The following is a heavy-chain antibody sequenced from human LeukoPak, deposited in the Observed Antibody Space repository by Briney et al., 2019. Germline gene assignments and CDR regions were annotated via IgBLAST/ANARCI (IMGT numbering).Heavy chain of an antibody. V-gene: IGHV1-69*13. CDR3: ARDQGLWFGELLPHGEYFQH. CDR2: FIPMFGRT. J-gene: IGHJ1*01. D-gene: IGHD3-10*01. Sequence: RASVKVSCKASGGTFSGYAFSWVRQAPGQGLEWMGGFIPMFGRTNYAQTFQGRVTITADESTSTAYMELTSLRSDDTAVYYCARDQGLWFGELLPHGEYFQHWGLGTLVTVSS. CDR1: GGTFSGYA.